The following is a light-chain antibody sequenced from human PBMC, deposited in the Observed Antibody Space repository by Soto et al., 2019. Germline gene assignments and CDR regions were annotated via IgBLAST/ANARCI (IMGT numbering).Light chain of an antibody. CDR2: DAS. J-gene: IGKJ1*01. V-gene: IGKV3D-20*01. CDR3: ERYGNSPQT. CDR1: QSVSSSY. Sequence: EIVLTQSPATLSLSPGERATLSCGASQSVSSSYLAWYQQKPGLAPRLLIYDASSRATGIPDRFSGSGSVTDFTLTNSRLESEAFAVYYCERYGNSPQTVGQGTKVEIK.